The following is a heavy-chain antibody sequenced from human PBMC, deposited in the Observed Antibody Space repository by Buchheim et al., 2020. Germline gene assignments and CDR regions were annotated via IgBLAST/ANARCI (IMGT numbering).Heavy chain of an antibody. CDR3: AKGSRGYTNYYFDY. V-gene: IGHV3-23*04. J-gene: IGHJ4*02. Sequence: EVQLVDSGGGLVQPGESLRLSCAASGFSFSGYAMSWVRQAPGKGLEWVSSISGSGATTFNADSVKGRFTISRDNYKKMLYLQMNSLRAEDTAVYFCAKGSRGYTNYYFDYWGQGTL. D-gene: IGHD4-11*01. CDR1: GFSFSGYA. CDR2: ISGSGATT.